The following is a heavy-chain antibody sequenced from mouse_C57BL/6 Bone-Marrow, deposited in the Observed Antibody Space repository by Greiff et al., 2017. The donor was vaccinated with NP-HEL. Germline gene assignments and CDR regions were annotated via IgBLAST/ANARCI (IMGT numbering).Heavy chain of an antibody. J-gene: IGHJ2*01. CDR1: GYTFTDYY. D-gene: IGHD4-1*01. V-gene: IGHV1-76*01. Sequence: VQLQQSGAELVRPGASVKLSCKASGYTFTDYYINWVKQRPGQGLEWIARIYPGSGNTYYNEKFKGKATLTAEKSSSTAYMQLSSLTSEDSAVYFCARGWDVRFDYWGQGTTLTVSS. CDR2: IYPGSGNT. CDR3: ARGWDVRFDY.